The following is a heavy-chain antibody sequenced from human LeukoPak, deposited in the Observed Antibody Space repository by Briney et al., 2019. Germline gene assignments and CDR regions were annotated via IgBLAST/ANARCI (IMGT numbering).Heavy chain of an antibody. Sequence: PSETLSLTCTVSGGSISSGSYYWSWIRQPAGKGLEWIGRIYTSGSTNYNPSLKSRVTISVDTSKNQFSLKLSSVTAADTAVYYCARGVRWPAKYYFDYWGQGTLVTVSS. D-gene: IGHD4-23*01. J-gene: IGHJ4*02. CDR3: ARGVRWPAKYYFDY. CDR1: GGSISSGSYY. V-gene: IGHV4-61*02. CDR2: IYTSGST.